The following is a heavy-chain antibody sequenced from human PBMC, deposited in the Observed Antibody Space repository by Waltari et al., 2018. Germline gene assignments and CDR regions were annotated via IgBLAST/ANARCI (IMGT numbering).Heavy chain of an antibody. D-gene: IGHD3-9*01. Sequence: QVQLQESGPGLVQPSQTLSLTCTVSGASVTTDQSPWNWIRQPAGKGLEWLGRVSNTGFTSYNASLKSRVTISLDTSTNQISLNLNSVTAADTAVYYCARDHIADRFDWLFNYGYFDVWGRGTLVTVSS. CDR2: VSNTGFT. CDR3: ARDHIADRFDWLFNYGYFDV. CDR1: GASVTTDQSP. V-gene: IGHV4-61*02. J-gene: IGHJ2*01.